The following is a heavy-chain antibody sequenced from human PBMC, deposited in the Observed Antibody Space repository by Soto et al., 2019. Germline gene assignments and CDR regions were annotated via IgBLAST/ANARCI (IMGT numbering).Heavy chain of an antibody. J-gene: IGHJ6*02. CDR2: ISYDGSNK. V-gene: IGHV3-30-3*01. Sequence: QVQLVESGGGVVQPGRSLRLSCAASGFTFSSYAMHWVRQAPGKGLEWVAVISYDGSNKYYADSVKGRFTISRDNSKNTLYLRMNSLRAEDTAVYYCARDPHYDFWSGSPYGMDVWGQGTTVTVSS. CDR1: GFTFSSYA. CDR3: ARDPHYDFWSGSPYGMDV. D-gene: IGHD3-3*01.